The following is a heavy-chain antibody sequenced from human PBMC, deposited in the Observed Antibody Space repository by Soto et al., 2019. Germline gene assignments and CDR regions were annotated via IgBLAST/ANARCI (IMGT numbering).Heavy chain of an antibody. CDR1: GASIISGGSS. V-gene: IGHV4-30-2*01. J-gene: IGHJ3*01. Sequence: QMQLQESGSRLVKPSQTVSLTCVVSGASIISGGSSWNWIRQPPGKGRECIGYIYDTGVTYYNLSLKSRGTISVARSTNRSSLTVSSVTDEDTAVYYCAIGQKYSFAPSGYPTGPHFAFELWGQGTMVTVSS. CDR2: IYDTGVT. CDR3: AIGQKYSFAPSGYPTGPHFAFEL. D-gene: IGHD3-22*01.